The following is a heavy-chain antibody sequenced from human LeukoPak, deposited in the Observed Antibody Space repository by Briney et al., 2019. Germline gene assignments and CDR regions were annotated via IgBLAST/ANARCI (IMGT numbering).Heavy chain of an antibody. CDR1: GGSFSSYY. D-gene: IGHD3-16*02. CDR3: ARGGSRVIGSSDFDF. J-gene: IGHJ4*02. V-gene: IGHV4-59*01. CDR2: IYYTGST. Sequence: PSETLSLTCTVSGGSFSSYYWNWIRQSPGKGLEWIGYIYYTGSTNYNPSLKGRVTLSVNTSNNQFSLRLRSVTAADTAVYYCARGGSRVIGSSDFDFWGQGILVTVSS.